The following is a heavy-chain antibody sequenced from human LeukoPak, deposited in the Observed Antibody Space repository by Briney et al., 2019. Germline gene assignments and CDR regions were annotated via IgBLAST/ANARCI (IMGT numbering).Heavy chain of an antibody. CDR2: ISSSSSYI. V-gene: IGHV3-21*01. Sequence: GGSLRLSCAASGLTFSSYSMNWVCQAPGKGLEWVSSISSSSSYIYYADSVKGRFTISRDNAKNSLYLQMNSLRAEDTAVYYCAGGRERDGYSIDYWGQGTLVTVSS. CDR1: GLTFSSYS. CDR3: AGGRERDGYSIDY. D-gene: IGHD5-24*01. J-gene: IGHJ4*02.